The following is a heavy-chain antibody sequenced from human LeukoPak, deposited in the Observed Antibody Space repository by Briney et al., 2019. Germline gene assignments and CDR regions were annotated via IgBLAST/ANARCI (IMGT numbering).Heavy chain of an antibody. V-gene: IGHV3-11*04. J-gene: IGHJ4*02. D-gene: IGHD2/OR15-2a*01. CDR2: ISSSGSTI. CDR1: GFTFSDYY. CDR3: AREVPNSSEPFDY. Sequence: GGSLRLSCAASGFTFSDYYMSWIRQAPGKGLEWVSYISSSGSTIYYADSVKGRFTISRDNAKNSLYLQMNSLRAEDTAVYYCAREVPNSSEPFDYWGQGTQVTVSS.